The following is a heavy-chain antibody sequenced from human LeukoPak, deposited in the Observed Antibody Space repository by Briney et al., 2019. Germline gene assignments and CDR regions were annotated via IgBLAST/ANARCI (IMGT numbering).Heavy chain of an antibody. CDR1: GFIFSNYG. V-gene: IGHV3-7*01. CDR3: ARGWNYAFRFDD. D-gene: IGHD3-3*01. J-gene: IGHJ4*02. Sequence: GGSLRLSCAASGFIFSNYGMHWVRQAPGKGLEWVAHIKQDGGEKYYVDSVKGRFTISRDNANNLVFLQMNSLRAEDTAVYYCARGWNYAFRFDDWGQGTLVTVSS. CDR2: IKQDGGEK.